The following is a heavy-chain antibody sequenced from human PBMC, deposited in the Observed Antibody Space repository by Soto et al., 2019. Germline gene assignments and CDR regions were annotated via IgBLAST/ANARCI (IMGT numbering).Heavy chain of an antibody. CDR2: IKQDGSEK. CDR1: GFTFSSDW. J-gene: IGHJ4*02. Sequence: EGSLRLSCAASGFTFSSDWMSWVRQAPGKGLEWVANIKQDGSEKYYVDSVKGRFTISRDNAKNSLYLQMNSLRAEDTAVYYCARDTRYYDSSGYIDYWGQGTLVTVSS. CDR3: ARDTRYYDSSGYIDY. V-gene: IGHV3-7*04. D-gene: IGHD3-22*01.